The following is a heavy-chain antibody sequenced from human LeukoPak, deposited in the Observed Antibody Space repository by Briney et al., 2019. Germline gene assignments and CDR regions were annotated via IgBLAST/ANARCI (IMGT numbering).Heavy chain of an antibody. Sequence: GESLKISCKGSGYNFTNYWIGWVRQMPGKGLEWMGIIYPYDSNTRYSPSFQGQVTISADKSISTAYLQWSSLKASDTAMYYCARRRSYASGWDYWGQGTLVTVSS. D-gene: IGHD6-19*01. V-gene: IGHV5-51*01. CDR2: IYPYDSNT. J-gene: IGHJ4*02. CDR1: GYNFTNYW. CDR3: ARRRSYASGWDY.